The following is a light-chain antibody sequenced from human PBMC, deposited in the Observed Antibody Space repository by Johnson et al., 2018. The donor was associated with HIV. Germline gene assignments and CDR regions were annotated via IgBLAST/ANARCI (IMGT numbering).Light chain of an antibody. CDR1: SSNIGNNY. V-gene: IGLV1-51*01. CDR2: DNN. J-gene: IGLJ1*01. CDR3: GTWDSSLSAWFYV. Sequence: QSVLTQPPSVSAAPGQKVTISCSGSSSNIGNNYVSWYQQLPGTAPKLLIYDNNKRPSGIPDRFSGSKSGTSATLGITGLQTGDEADYYCGTWDSSLSAWFYVFGTGPKVTVL.